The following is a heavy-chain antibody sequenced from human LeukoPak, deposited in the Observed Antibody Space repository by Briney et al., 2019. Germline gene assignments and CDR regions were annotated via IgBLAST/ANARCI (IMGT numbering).Heavy chain of an antibody. CDR2: INSDGSST. Sequence: GESLRLSCAGSGFTFNNYWMHWVRQAPGKGLVWVSGINSDGSSTNYADSVKGRFTISRDNAKNTLFLQMDSLRDEDTAVYYCGLSMVRALSPDYWGQGTLVTVSS. J-gene: IGHJ4*02. CDR3: GLSMVRALSPDY. V-gene: IGHV3-74*01. D-gene: IGHD3-10*01. CDR1: GFTFNNYW.